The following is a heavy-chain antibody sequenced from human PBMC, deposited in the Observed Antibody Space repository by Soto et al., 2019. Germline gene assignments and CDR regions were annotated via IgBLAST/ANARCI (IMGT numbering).Heavy chain of an antibody. CDR3: AKNGSP. V-gene: IGHV3-23*01. Sequence: EVQLLESGGGLVQPGGSLRLSCAASGFTFSSYTMNWVRQAPGKGLEWVSTISGSGGRTYYADSVKGRFTISRDDSKNTLYLQMNSLGVEDTAVYYCAKNGSPWGQGTLVTVSS. J-gene: IGHJ5*02. D-gene: IGHD2-2*03. CDR2: ISGSGGRT. CDR1: GFTFSSYT.